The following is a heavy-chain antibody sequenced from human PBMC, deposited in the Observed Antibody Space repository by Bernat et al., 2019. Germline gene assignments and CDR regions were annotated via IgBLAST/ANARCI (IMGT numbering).Heavy chain of an antibody. V-gene: IGHV3-30-3*01. CDR3: ARALVLMVYDIDY. CDR1: GFTFSSYS. J-gene: IGHJ4*02. D-gene: IGHD2-8*01. Sequence: QVQLVESGGGVVQPGRSLRLSCAASGFTFSSYSMHWVRQAPGKGLEWVAVISYDESNKYYADSVKGRFTISRYNSKNTLYLHMNSLRAEDTAVYYCARALVLMVYDIDYWGQGTLVTVSS. CDR2: ISYDESNK.